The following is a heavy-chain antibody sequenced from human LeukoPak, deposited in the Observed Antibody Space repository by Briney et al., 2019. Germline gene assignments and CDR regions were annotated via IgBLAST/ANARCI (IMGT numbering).Heavy chain of an antibody. CDR3: VRELGGLGFCNGGRCYSGYYFDY. J-gene: IGHJ4*02. CDR1: GFTFSSYS. D-gene: IGHD2-15*01. Sequence: GGSLRLSWVASGFTFSSYSMNWLRQAAGRGLEWVSSISTSSSFIYYAYSVKGRFTISRDNAKNSLYLQMKSLRAEDTAVYYCVRELGGLGFCNGGRCYSGYYFDYSGPGTLVTVSS. CDR2: ISTSSSFI. V-gene: IGHV3-21*01.